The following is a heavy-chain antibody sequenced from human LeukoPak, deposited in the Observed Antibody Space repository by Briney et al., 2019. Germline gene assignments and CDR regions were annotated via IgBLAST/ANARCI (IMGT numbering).Heavy chain of an antibody. CDR2: IYYSGST. J-gene: IGHJ4*02. CDR1: GGSISSHY. CDR3: ARSWFGDLFFDY. V-gene: IGHV4-59*11. Sequence: SETLSLTCTVSGGSISSHYWSWIRQPPGKGLEWIGYIYYSGSTNYNPSLKSRVSISVDTSKNQVALKLSSVTAADTAVYYCARSWFGDLFFDYWGQGTLVTVSS. D-gene: IGHD3-10*01.